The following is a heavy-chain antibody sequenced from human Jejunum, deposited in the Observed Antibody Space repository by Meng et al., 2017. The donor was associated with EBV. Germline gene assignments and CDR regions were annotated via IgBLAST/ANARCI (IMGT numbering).Heavy chain of an antibody. CDR1: GFSFKNYA. CDR2: IGSGGSPA. Sequence: EGQLLGAGGGLVQPGGSLRLSCAASGFSFKNYAMSWVRQAPGKGLEWVSGIGSGGSPAYYADSVKGRFTISRDDSKNTVYLQMNSLKTEDTAVYYCFDHAYWGQGTLVTVSS. CDR3: FDHAY. V-gene: IGHV3-23*03. J-gene: IGHJ4*02.